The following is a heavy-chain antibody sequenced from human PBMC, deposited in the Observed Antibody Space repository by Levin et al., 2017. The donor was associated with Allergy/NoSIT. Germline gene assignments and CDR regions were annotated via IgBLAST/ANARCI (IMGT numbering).Heavy chain of an antibody. Sequence: SGPTLVNPTQTLTLTCTFSGFSLTTTGMRVTWIRQPPGKALEWLARIDWDDDKFYTISLKTRLTISKDTSKNQVVLTLTNMDPVDTATYYCARMSVSPTFYFDYWGQGTLVTVSS. CDR3: ARMSVSPTFYFDY. CDR2: IDWDDDK. J-gene: IGHJ4*02. V-gene: IGHV2-70*04. CDR1: GFSLTTTGMR.